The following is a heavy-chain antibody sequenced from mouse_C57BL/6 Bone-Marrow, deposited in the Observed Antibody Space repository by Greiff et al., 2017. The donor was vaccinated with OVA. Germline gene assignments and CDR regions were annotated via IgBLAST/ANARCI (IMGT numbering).Heavy chain of an antibody. D-gene: IGHD1-1*01. CDR1: GFSLTSYG. Sequence: QVQLKESGPGLVQPSQSLSITCTVSGFSLTSYGVHWVRQSPGKGLEWLGVIWSGGSTDYNAAFMSRLSIIKDNSKSQVFFKMNSLQSDDTAIYYCATHYYGSSYAMDYWGQGTSVTVSS. CDR2: IWSGGST. CDR3: ATHYYGSSYAMDY. J-gene: IGHJ4*01. V-gene: IGHV2-3-1*01.